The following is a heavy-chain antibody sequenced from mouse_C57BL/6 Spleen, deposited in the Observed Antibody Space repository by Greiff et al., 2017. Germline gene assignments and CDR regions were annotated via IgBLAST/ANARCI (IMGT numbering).Heavy chain of an antibody. J-gene: IGHJ2*01. CDR2: ISSGGSYT. CDR3: ARQGESYDYDETYYFDY. D-gene: IGHD2-4*01. V-gene: IGHV5-6*01. Sequence: EVQLVESGGDLVKPGGSLKLSCAASGFTFSSYGMSWVRQTPDKRLEWVATISSGGSYTYYPDSVKGRFTISRDNAKNTLYLQMGSLKSEDTAMYYCARQGESYDYDETYYFDYWGQGTTLTVSA. CDR1: GFTFSSYG.